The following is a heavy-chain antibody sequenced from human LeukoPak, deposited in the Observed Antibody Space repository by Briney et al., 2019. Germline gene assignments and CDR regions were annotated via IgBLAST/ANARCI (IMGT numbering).Heavy chain of an antibody. V-gene: IGHV3-11*03. CDR3: ARHYYDSRYPTSGYYMDV. CDR1: GFSFRDYY. Sequence: GWSLTLSCQGSGFSFRDYYMSWIRQTPGKGLEWVSYISNSGTDTNYADSVKGRFTISRDNAKNSLYLQMNSLRAEDTALYYCARHYYDSRYPTSGYYMDVWGKGTTVTVSS. J-gene: IGHJ6*03. CDR2: ISNSGTDT. D-gene: IGHD3-22*01.